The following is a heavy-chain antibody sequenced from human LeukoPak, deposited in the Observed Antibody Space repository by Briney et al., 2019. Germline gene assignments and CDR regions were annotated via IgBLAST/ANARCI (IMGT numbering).Heavy chain of an antibody. Sequence: GGSLRLSCAASGFIFSSYGMHWVRQAPGKGLEWVAFIRYDGSNKYYADSVKGRFTISRDNSKNTPYLQMNSLRAEDTAVYYCAKLAAAGTVDYWGQGTLVTVSS. V-gene: IGHV3-30*02. J-gene: IGHJ4*02. CDR3: AKLAAAGTVDY. CDR1: GFIFSSYG. CDR2: IRYDGSNK. D-gene: IGHD6-13*01.